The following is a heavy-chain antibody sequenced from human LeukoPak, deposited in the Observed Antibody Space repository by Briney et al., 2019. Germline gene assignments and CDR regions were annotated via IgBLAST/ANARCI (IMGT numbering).Heavy chain of an antibody. Sequence: ASVTVSCKASGYTFTSYGISWVRQAPGQGLEWMGWISAYNGNKNYAQKLQGRVTMTTDTSTSTAYMELRSLRSDDTAVYYCARVVTSYYYYYGMDVWGQGTTVTVSS. CDR2: ISAYNGNK. CDR3: ARVVTSYYYYYGMDV. D-gene: IGHD2-21*02. CDR1: GYTFTSYG. J-gene: IGHJ6*02. V-gene: IGHV1-18*01.